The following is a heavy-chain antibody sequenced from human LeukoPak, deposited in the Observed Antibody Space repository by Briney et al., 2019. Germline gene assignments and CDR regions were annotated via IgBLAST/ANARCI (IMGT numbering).Heavy chain of an antibody. CDR3: AKALGSGWLTTPEES. Sequence: PGGSLRLSCAASGFTFSSYAMSWVRQAPGKGLEWVSAISGSGGSTYYADSVKGRFTISRDNSKSTLYLQMNSLRAEDTAVYYCAKALGSGWLTTPEESWGQGTLVTVSS. V-gene: IGHV3-23*01. D-gene: IGHD6-19*01. CDR1: GFTFSSYA. J-gene: IGHJ4*02. CDR2: ISGSGGST.